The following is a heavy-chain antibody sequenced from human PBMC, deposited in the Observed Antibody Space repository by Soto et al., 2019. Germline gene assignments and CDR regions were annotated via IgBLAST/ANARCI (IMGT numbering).Heavy chain of an antibody. CDR1: GGTFSSYA. CDR2: IIPIFGTA. D-gene: IGHD6-13*01. Sequence: SLKVSCKASGGTFSSYAISWVRQAPGQGLEWMGGIIPIFGTANYAQKFQGRVTITADESTSTAYMELSSLRSEDTAVYYCARDPIRGQQLVHAFDIWGQGTMVTVSS. J-gene: IGHJ3*02. CDR3: ARDPIRGQQLVHAFDI. V-gene: IGHV1-69*13.